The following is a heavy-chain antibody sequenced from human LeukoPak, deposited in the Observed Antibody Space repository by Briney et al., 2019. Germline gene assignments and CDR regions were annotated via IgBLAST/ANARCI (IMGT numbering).Heavy chain of an antibody. CDR2: ITGDCNYI. D-gene: IGHD3-3*01. V-gene: IGHV3-21*01. CDR3: ARERNFYYFDY. CDR1: GFXFNDYT. Sequence: PGGSLRLSCAASGFXFNDYTITWVRQAPGKGLEWVSSITGDCNYIFYADSVKGRFTISRDNAQNSLFLELNSLRGEDTAVYYCARERNFYYFDYWGQGALVTVSS. J-gene: IGHJ4*02.